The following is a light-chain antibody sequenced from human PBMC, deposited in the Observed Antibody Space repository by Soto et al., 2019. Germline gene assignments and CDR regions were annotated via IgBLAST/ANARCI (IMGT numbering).Light chain of an antibody. V-gene: IGKV1-13*02. Sequence: AIQLTQSPSSLSASVGDRVTITCRASQGISSALAWYQQKPGKAPKLLIYDASSLQGGVPSRFSGSGSGTDFTLTITSLQPEDFATYYCQQFNSYPLTFGGGTKVDIK. J-gene: IGKJ4*01. CDR3: QQFNSYPLT. CDR1: QGISSA. CDR2: DAS.